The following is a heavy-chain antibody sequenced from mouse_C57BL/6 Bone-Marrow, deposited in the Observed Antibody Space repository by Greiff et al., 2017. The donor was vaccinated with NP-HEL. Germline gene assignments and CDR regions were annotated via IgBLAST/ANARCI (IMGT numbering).Heavy chain of an antibody. Sequence: QVQLQQSGAELVRPGASVTLSCKASGYTFTDYEMHWVKQTPVHGLEWIGAIDPETGGTAYHQKFKGKAILTADKSSSTAYMELRSLTSEDSAVYYCTREFITTVVAPMDYWGQGTSVTVSS. CDR2: IDPETGGT. CDR3: TREFITTVVAPMDY. V-gene: IGHV1-15*01. J-gene: IGHJ4*01. D-gene: IGHD1-1*01. CDR1: GYTFTDYE.